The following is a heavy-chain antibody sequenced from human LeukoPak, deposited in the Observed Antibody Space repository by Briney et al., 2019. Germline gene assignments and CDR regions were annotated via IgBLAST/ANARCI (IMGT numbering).Heavy chain of an antibody. CDR1: GGTFSSYA. CDR3: ARDGAAARTFDY. V-gene: IGHV1-69*05. D-gene: IGHD6-13*01. J-gene: IGHJ4*02. CDR2: IIPIFGTA. Sequence: SVKVSCXASGGTFSSYAISWVRQAPGQGLEWMGRIIPIFGTANYAQKFQGRVTITTDESTSTAYMELSSLRSEDTAVYYRARDGAAARTFDYWGQGTLVTVSS.